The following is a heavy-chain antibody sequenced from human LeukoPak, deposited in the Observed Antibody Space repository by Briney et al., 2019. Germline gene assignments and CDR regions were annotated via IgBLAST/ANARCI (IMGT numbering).Heavy chain of an antibody. J-gene: IGHJ4*02. D-gene: IGHD3-10*01. V-gene: IGHV4-59*01. CDR3: ARSANALWFGELLGLDFDY. CDR2: IYYSGST. CDR1: GGSISSYY. Sequence: SETLSLTCTVSGGSISSYYWSWIRQPPGKGLEWIGYIYYSGSTNYNPSLKSRVTISVDTSKNQFSLKLSYVTAADTAVYYCARSANALWFGELLGLDFDYWGQGTLVTVSS.